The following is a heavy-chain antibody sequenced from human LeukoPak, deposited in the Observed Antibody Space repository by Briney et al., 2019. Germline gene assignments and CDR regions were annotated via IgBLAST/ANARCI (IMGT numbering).Heavy chain of an antibody. Sequence: PGGSLRLSCAASGFTFSSYAMSWVRQAPGKGLEWVSAISGSGGSTYYADSVKGRFTISRDNSKNTLYPQMNSLRAEDTAVYYCAKYSSGWYVQYYFDYWGQGTLVTVSS. CDR2: ISGSGGST. CDR1: GFTFSSYA. J-gene: IGHJ4*02. CDR3: AKYSSGWYVQYYFDY. V-gene: IGHV3-23*01. D-gene: IGHD6-19*01.